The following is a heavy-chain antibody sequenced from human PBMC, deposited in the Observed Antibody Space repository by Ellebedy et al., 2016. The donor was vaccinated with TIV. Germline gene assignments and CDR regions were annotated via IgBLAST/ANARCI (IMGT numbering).Heavy chain of an antibody. CDR3: TTTMYYYDSGGYPTGDVLDI. V-gene: IGHV3-15*07. D-gene: IGHD3-22*01. CDR2: IKSKGDGETT. Sequence: GESLKISCAASGFTFSNVWMNWVHQAPGKGLEGVGRIKSKGDGETTEYAAPVKGRFTISRDDSKNTLYLQMNSLKTEDTAVYYCTTTMYYYDSGGYPTGDVLDIWGQGTIVTVSS. CDR1: GFTFSNVW. J-gene: IGHJ3*02.